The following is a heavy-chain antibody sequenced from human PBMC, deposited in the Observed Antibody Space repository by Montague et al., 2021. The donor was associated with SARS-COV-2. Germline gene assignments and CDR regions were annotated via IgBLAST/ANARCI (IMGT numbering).Heavy chain of an antibody. CDR3: ARGWAFDP. CDR2: VYYNGDT. V-gene: IGHV4-59*08. Sequence: SETLSLTCTVSGGSTASPYWNWIRQSPGKRPEWTGYVYYNGDTKYHPSLQSRVTISIDTSEHQFSLRLNSVTAADTPVYFCARGWAFDPWGQGRLVTVSS. J-gene: IGHJ3*01. CDR1: GGSTASPY. D-gene: IGHD6-19*01.